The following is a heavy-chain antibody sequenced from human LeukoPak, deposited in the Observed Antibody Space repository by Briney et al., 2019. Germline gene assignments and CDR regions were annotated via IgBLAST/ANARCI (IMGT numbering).Heavy chain of an antibody. J-gene: IGHJ4*02. Sequence: APVKDSCKASGHTFTKYYMHWVRQSPGQGLEWMGIIDPSGGSTSYAQTFQGRVTMTRDTSTSTFYMELSSLRSEDTAVYYCARGRGIAAPGPRSLFDYWGQATPATVSS. V-gene: IGHV1-46*01. CDR1: GHTFTKYY. CDR3: ARGRGIAAPGPRSLFDY. D-gene: IGHD6-13*01. CDR2: IDPSGGST.